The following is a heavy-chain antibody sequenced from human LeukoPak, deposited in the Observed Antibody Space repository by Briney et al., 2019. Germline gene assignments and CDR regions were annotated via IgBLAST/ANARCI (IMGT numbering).Heavy chain of an antibody. CDR2: ISGSGERT. CDR3: VSQSYSGSDNYYFHY. D-gene: IGHD1-26*01. Sequence: PRGSLRLSCVTSGFMFSTYAMSWVRQAPGKGLEWVSIISGSGERTYYADSVKGRFTVSRDNSKNTLYLQMKSLRAEDTAVYYCVSQSYSGSDNYYFHYWGQGTLVAVST. J-gene: IGHJ4*02. V-gene: IGHV3-23*01. CDR1: GFMFSTYA.